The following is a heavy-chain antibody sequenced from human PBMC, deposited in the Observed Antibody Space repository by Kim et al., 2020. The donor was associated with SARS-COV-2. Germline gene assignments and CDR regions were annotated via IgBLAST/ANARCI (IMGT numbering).Heavy chain of an antibody. Sequence: GGSLRLSCAASGFTFSSYWMSWVRQAPGKGLEWVANIKQDGSEKYYVDSVKGRFTISRDNAKNSLYLQMNSLRAEDTAVYYCARGGHGDYGKWFSYDYYMAVWGKGTTVTVSS. D-gene: IGHD4-17*01. CDR3: ARGGHGDYGKWFSYDYYMAV. J-gene: IGHJ6*03. V-gene: IGHV3-7*01. CDR1: GFTFSSYW. CDR2: IKQDGSEK.